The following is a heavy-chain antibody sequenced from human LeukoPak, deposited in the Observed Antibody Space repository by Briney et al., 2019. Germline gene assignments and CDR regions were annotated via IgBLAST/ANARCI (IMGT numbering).Heavy chain of an antibody. V-gene: IGHV1-69*13. Sequence: GASVKVSCKASGGTFSSYAISWVRQAPGQGLEWMGGIIPIFGTANYAQRFQGRVTITADESTSTAYMELSSLRSEDTAVYYCAADITMVTPYGMDVWGQGTTVTVSS. CDR3: AADITMVTPYGMDV. CDR2: IIPIFGTA. CDR1: GGTFSSYA. D-gene: IGHD3-10*01. J-gene: IGHJ6*02.